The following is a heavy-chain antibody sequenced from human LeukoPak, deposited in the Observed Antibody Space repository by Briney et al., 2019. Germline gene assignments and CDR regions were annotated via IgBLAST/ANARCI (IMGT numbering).Heavy chain of an antibody. V-gene: IGHV3-30*02. D-gene: IGHD2-2*01. Sequence: TGGSLRLSCAASGFTFTTYGMHWVRQAPGKGLEWVAFIRYDGGDKYYADSVKGRFTIPRDDSKNTLYLQMNSLRAEDTAVYYCAKNQFSSWYYFDYWGQGTLVTVSS. CDR2: IRYDGGDK. CDR1: GFTFTTYG. J-gene: IGHJ4*02. CDR3: AKNQFSSWYYFDY.